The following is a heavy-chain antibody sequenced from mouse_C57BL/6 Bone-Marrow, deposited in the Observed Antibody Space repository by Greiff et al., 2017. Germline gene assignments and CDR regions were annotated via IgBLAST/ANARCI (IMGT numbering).Heavy chain of an antibody. V-gene: IGHV3-6*01. CDR3: ARGPLYYGNPYV. CDR1: GYSITSGYY. Sequence: DVQLQESGPGLVKPSQSLSLTCSVTGYSITSGYYWNWIRQFPGNKLEWMGYISYDGSNNYNPSLKNRISITRDTSKNQFFLKLNSVTTEDTATYYCARGPLYYGNPYVWGTGTTVTVSS. D-gene: IGHD2-1*01. CDR2: ISYDGSN. J-gene: IGHJ1*03.